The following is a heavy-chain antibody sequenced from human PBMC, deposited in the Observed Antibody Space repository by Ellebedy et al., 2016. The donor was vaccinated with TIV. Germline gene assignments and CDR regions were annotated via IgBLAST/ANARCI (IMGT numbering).Heavy chain of an antibody. V-gene: IGHV1-2*02. Sequence: ASVKVSCKASGYIFIAYYLHWVRQAPGHGLEWVGWINPDSGGTNFAQKFQGRVTMTRDTSINTVYMQLSSLQSDDTAVYYCARVRRGSSGMDVWGQGTTVTVSS. CDR1: GYIFIAYY. CDR2: INPDSGGT. CDR3: ARVRRGSSGMDV. D-gene: IGHD6-13*01. J-gene: IGHJ6*02.